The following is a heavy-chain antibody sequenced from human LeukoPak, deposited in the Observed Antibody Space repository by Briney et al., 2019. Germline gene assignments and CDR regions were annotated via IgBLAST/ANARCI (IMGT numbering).Heavy chain of an antibody. CDR2: INDDGSDT. D-gene: IGHD2-15*01. CDR1: GFTFKLYW. CDR3: VRGGPSTWS. Sequence: GGSLRLSCAASGFTFKLYWMHWVRQVPGKRPVWVSRINDDGSDTIYADSVRGRFTISRDDAKDTVYLQMNNLRAEDTAVYYCVRGGPSTWSWGQGTLVTVSS. J-gene: IGHJ5*02. V-gene: IGHV3-74*01.